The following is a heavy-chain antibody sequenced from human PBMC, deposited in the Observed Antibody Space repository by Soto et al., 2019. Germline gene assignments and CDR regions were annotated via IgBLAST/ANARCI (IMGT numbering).Heavy chain of an antibody. CDR3: ARRTLRTSGIVVVPAAMPGAFDI. D-gene: IGHD2-2*01. V-gene: IGHV1-8*01. J-gene: IGHJ3*02. CDR1: GYTFTSYD. CDR2: MNPNSGNT. Sequence: GASVKVSCKASGYTFTSYDINWVRQATGQGLEWMGWMNPNSGNTEYAQKFQGRVTITRDTSASTAYMELSSLRSEDTAVYYCARRTLRTSGIVVVPAAMPGAFDIWGQGTMVTVSS.